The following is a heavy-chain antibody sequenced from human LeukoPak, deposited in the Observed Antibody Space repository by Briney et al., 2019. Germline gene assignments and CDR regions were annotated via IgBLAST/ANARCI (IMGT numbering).Heavy chain of an antibody. CDR3: ARAQSSGPFINWFDP. Sequence: SETLSLTCTVSGYSISSGYYWGWIRQPPGKGLEWIGYIYYSGSTNYNPSLKSRVTISVDTSKNQFSLKLSSVTAADTAVYYCARAQSSGPFINWFDPWGQGTLVTVSS. CDR1: GYSISSGYY. V-gene: IGHV4-61*01. CDR2: IYYSGST. D-gene: IGHD6-19*01. J-gene: IGHJ5*02.